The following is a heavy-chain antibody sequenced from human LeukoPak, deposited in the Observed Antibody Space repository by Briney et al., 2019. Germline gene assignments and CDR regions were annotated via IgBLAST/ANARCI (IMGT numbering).Heavy chain of an antibody. D-gene: IGHD3-10*01. CDR1: GYTFTSYG. CDR3: ARDTPLGFGELLRPAFDY. V-gene: IGHV1-18*01. Sequence: AASVKVSCKASGYTFTSYGISWARQAPGQGLEWMGWISAYNGNTNYAQKLQGRVTMTTDTSTSTAYMELSRLRSDDTAVYYCARDTPLGFGELLRPAFDYWGQGTLVTVSS. J-gene: IGHJ4*02. CDR2: ISAYNGNT.